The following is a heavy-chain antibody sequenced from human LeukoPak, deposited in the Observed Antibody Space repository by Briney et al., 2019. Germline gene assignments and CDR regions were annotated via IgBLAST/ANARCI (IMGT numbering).Heavy chain of an antibody. CDR3: ARAGNHEWLVPYYFDY. J-gene: IGHJ4*02. D-gene: IGHD3-3*01. CDR1: GGSISSSSYY. V-gene: IGHV4-31*03. Sequence: SETLSLTCTVSGGSISSSSYYWGWIRQHPGKGLEWIGYIYYSGSTYYNPSLKSRVTISVDTSKNQFSLKLSSVTAADTAVYYCARAGNHEWLVPYYFDYWGQGTLVTVSS. CDR2: IYYSGST.